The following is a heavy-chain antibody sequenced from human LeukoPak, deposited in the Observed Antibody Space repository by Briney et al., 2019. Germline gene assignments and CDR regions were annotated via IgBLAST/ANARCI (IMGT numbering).Heavy chain of an antibody. Sequence: PSETLSLTCAVSGGSISSSNWWSWVRQPPGKGLEWIGEIYHSGSTNYNPSLKSRVTISVDKSKNQFSLKLSSVTAADTAVYYCARFAQQLVPDDAFDIWGQGTMVTVSS. CDR2: IYHSGST. J-gene: IGHJ3*02. CDR3: ARFAQQLVPDDAFDI. D-gene: IGHD6-13*01. V-gene: IGHV4-4*02. CDR1: GGSISSSNW.